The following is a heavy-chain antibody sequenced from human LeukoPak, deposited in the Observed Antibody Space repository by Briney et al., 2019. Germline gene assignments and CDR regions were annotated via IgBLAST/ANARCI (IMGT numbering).Heavy chain of an antibody. CDR2: ISGSGGST. V-gene: IGHV3-23*01. CDR1: GFSFNTYA. D-gene: IGHD1-26*01. J-gene: IGHJ4*02. CDR3: AKDPRGSYYPYFDY. Sequence: GGSLRLSCAASGFSFNTYAMSWVRQAPGKGLEWVSAISGSGGSTYYADSVKGRFTISRDNSKNTLYLQMNSLRAEDTAVYYCAKDPRGSYYPYFDYWGQGTLVTVSS.